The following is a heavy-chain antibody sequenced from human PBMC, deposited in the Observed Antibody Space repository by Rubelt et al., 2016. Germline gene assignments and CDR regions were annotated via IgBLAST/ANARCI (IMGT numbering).Heavy chain of an antibody. CDR1: GGSISSYY. V-gene: IGHV4-59*01. CDR3: TRGVADNYFDY. CDR2: IYYSGST. Sequence: QVQLQESGPGLVKPSETLSLTCTVSGGSISSYYWSWIRQPPGKGLEWIGYIYYSGSTNYNPSLKSRVTISVDTSKNQFSLKLSSVTAADTAVYYCTRGVADNYFDYWGQGTLVTVSS. D-gene: IGHD3-10*01. J-gene: IGHJ4*02.